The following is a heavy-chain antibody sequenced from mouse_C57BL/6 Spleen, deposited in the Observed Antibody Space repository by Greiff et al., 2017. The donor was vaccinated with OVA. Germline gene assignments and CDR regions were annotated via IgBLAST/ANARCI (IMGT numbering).Heavy chain of an antibody. J-gene: IGHJ2*01. V-gene: IGHV1-69*01. D-gene: IGHD1-1*01. CDR1: GYTFTSYW. CDR3: ARWTVENYFDY. Sequence: QVHVKQPGAELVMPGASVKLSCKASGYTFTSYWMHWVKQRPGQGLEWIGEIDPSDSYTNYNQKFKGKSTLTVDKSSSTAYMQLSSLTSEDSAVYYGARWTVENYFDYWGQGTTLTVSS. CDR2: IDPSDSYT.